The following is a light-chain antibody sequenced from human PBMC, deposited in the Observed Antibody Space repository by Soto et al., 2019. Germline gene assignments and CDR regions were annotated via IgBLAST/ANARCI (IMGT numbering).Light chain of an antibody. Sequence: DLQMTQSPSSLSASVGDRVTITCRASQGISNYLAWYQQKPGKVPKLLIYAASTLQSGVPSRFSGSGSGTDFTLIISSLQPEDVATYYCQKYNGAQWTFGQGTKVEIE. CDR2: AAS. J-gene: IGKJ1*01. V-gene: IGKV1-27*01. CDR3: QKYNGAQWT. CDR1: QGISNY.